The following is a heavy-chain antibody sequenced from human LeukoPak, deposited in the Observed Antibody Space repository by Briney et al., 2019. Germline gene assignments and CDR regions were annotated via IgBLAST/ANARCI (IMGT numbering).Heavy chain of an antibody. Sequence: GGSLRLSCAASGFTVSSSYMSWVRQAPGKGPEWVSALYSGGNTYYADSVKGRFSISSDNSKNTLYLQMNSLRAEDTAVYYCARGWELLGANFDYWGQGTLVTVSS. J-gene: IGHJ4*02. CDR3: ARGWELLGANFDY. D-gene: IGHD1-26*01. V-gene: IGHV3-53*01. CDR1: GFTVSSSY. CDR2: LYSGGNT.